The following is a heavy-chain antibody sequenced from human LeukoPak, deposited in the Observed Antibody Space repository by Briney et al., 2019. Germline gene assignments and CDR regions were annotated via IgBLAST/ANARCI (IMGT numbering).Heavy chain of an antibody. CDR1: GGTFRSYA. Sequence: ASVKVSCKASGGTFRSYAYSWVRQAPGQGPEWMGEVIPVFDKAIYAQRFQGRLTITADDSTSTTYMELSSLRSEDTAVYYCARGEGSSYGYLQHWGQGTLVIVSS. V-gene: IGHV1-69*01. CDR3: ARGEGSSYGYLQH. CDR2: VIPVFDKA. D-gene: IGHD3-16*01. J-gene: IGHJ1*01.